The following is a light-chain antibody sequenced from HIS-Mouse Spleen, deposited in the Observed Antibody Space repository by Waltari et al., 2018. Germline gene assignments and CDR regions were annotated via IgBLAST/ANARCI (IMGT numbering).Light chain of an antibody. CDR1: QSVSSY. Sequence: EIVLTQSPATLSLSPGERATLSCRASQSVSSYLAWYQQKPGQAPRLLIYGASNSATGIPARFSGSGSGTDFTLTISSLEPEDFAVYYCQQRSNWPPITFGQGTRLEIK. V-gene: IGKV3-11*01. CDR3: QQRSNWPPIT. J-gene: IGKJ5*01. CDR2: GAS.